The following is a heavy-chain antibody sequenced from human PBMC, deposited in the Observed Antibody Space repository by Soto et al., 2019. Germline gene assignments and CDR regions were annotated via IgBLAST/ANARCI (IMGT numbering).Heavy chain of an antibody. V-gene: IGHV3-49*03. D-gene: IGHD2-2*01. Sequence: EVQLVESGGGLVQPGRSLRLSCTPSGFTFGDCAISWFRQAPGKGLEWVGLIRSKAYGGTTEYAASVKGRFTMSRDDSKSIAYLQMNSLETEDTAVYFCCRVDPRYCSTTSCPFDYWGQGTLVTVSS. CDR1: GFTFGDCA. CDR3: CRVDPRYCSTTSCPFDY. J-gene: IGHJ4*02. CDR2: IRSKAYGGTT.